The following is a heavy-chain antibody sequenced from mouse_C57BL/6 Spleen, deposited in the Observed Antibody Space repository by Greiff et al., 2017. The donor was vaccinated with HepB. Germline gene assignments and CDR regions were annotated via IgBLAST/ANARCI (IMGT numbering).Heavy chain of an antibody. CDR3: ARRTVYAMDY. Sequence: QVQLQQPGAELVMPGASVKLSCKASGYTFTSYWMHWVKQRAGQGLEWIGEIDPSDSYTNYNQKFKGKSTLTVDKSSSTAYMQLSSLTSEDSAVYYCARRTVYAMDYWGQGTSVTVSS. J-gene: IGHJ4*01. CDR1: GYTFTSYW. CDR2: IDPSDSYT. D-gene: IGHD1-1*01. V-gene: IGHV1-69*01.